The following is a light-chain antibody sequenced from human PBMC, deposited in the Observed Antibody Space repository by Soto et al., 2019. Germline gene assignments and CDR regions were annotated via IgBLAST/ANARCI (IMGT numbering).Light chain of an antibody. Sequence: QSALTQPRSVSGSPGQSVTISCTGTSGDVGAYNYISWYQQHPGKAPKVMIYEVTNRPSGVSNRFSGSKSGNTASLTISGLQAEDEADYYCSSYTSSNTLIFGGGTKLTVL. J-gene: IGLJ2*01. V-gene: IGLV2-14*01. CDR3: SSYTSSNTLI. CDR2: EVT. CDR1: SGDVGAYNY.